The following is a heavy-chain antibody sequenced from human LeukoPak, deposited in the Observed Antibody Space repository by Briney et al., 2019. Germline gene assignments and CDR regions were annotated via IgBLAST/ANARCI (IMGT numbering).Heavy chain of an antibody. V-gene: IGHV3-74*03. Sequence: GGSLRLSCAASGFTFSSYWVHWVRQVPGKGLVWVSCVNRDESRSTYADSVKGRFTISRDNTRNTLYLEMNSLRVEDTAIYYCTRDSKSSLDAWGQGTTVTVSS. J-gene: IGHJ6*02. CDR1: GFTFSSYW. CDR2: VNRDESRS. CDR3: TRDSKSSLDA.